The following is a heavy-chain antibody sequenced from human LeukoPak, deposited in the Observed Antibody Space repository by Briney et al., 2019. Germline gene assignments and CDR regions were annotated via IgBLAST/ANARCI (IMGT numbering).Heavy chain of an antibody. D-gene: IGHD6-13*01. CDR1: GDSLSSNSAA. CDR2: TYYRSKWYN. CDR3: ARAKGRSPLFDY. Sequence: SQTLSLTCAISGDSLSSNSAAWHWLRQPPSRSLEWLGRTYYRSKWYNDYAVSVKGRIAINPDTSKNQFSLQLNSVTPEDTAVYYCARAKGRSPLFDYWGQGTLVTVSS. J-gene: IGHJ4*02. V-gene: IGHV6-1*01.